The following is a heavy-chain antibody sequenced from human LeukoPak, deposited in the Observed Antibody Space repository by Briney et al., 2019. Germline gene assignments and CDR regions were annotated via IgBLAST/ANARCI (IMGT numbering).Heavy chain of an antibody. CDR1: GFTFSSYA. D-gene: IGHD3-22*01. Sequence: GGSLRLSCAASGFTFSSYAMSWVRQAPGKGLEWVSAISGSGGSTYYADSVKGRFTIFRDNSKNTLYLQMNSLRAEDTAVYYCAKVFGDSSGYYYLFDYWGQGTLVTVSS. J-gene: IGHJ4*02. CDR2: ISGSGGST. V-gene: IGHV3-23*01. CDR3: AKVFGDSSGYYYLFDY.